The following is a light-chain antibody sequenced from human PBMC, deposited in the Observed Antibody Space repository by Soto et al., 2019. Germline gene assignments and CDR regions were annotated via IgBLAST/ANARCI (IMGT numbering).Light chain of an antibody. CDR1: QSVSSW. CDR2: KAS. V-gene: IGKV1-5*03. J-gene: IGKJ1*01. Sequence: DIQMTQSPSTLSGSVGDRVTFTCRASQSVSSWVAWYQQKPGKAPNLLITKASSLESGVPSRFSGSGTGTEFTLTINGLQPDDFATYYCQQYKSFLGTFGQGTKVEIK. CDR3: QQYKSFLGT.